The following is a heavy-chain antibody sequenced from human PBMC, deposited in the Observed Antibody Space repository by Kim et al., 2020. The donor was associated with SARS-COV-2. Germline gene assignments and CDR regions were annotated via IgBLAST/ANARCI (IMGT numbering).Heavy chain of an antibody. CDR2: IYYSGGT. D-gene: IGHD5-12*01. CDR1: GGSISSYY. Sequence: SETLSLTCTVSGGSISSYYWSWIRQPPGKGLEWIGYIYYSGGTNYNPSLKSRVTISVDTSKNQFSLKLGSVTAADTAVYYCASVGATPPNYDYYGMDVWG. CDR3: ASVGATPPNYDYYGMDV. V-gene: IGHV4-59*01. J-gene: IGHJ6*01.